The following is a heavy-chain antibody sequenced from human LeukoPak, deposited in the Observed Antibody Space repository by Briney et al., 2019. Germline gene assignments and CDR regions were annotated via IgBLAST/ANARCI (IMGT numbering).Heavy chain of an antibody. CDR2: IKSKTDGGTT. CDR3: AKGGDGWGNHFDY. CDR1: GFTFSSYS. D-gene: IGHD3-16*01. Sequence: GGSLRLSCAASGFTFSSYSMNWVRQAPGKGLEWVGRIKSKTDGGTTDYAAPVKGRFTISRDDSKNTLYLQMNSLRAEDTAVYYCAKGGDGWGNHFDYWGQGTLVTVSS. J-gene: IGHJ4*02. V-gene: IGHV3-15*01.